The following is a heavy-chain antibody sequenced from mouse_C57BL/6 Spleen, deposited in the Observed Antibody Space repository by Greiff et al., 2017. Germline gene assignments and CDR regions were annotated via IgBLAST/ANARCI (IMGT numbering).Heavy chain of an antibody. D-gene: IGHD1-1*02. J-gene: IGHJ2*01. Sequence: QVQLKESGAELVRPGTSVKVSCKASGYAFTNYLIEWVKQRPGQGLEWIGVINPGSGGTNYNEKFKGKATLTADKSSSTAYMQLSSLTSEDSAGYYCAKAAAGGGYYFDYWGQGTTLTVSS. CDR2: INPGSGGT. V-gene: IGHV1-54*01. CDR1: GYAFTNYL. CDR3: AKAAAGGGYYFDY.